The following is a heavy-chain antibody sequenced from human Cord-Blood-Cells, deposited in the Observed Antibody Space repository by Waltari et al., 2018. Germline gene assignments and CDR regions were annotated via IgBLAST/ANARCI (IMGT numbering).Heavy chain of an antibody. J-gene: IGHJ5*02. V-gene: IGHV4-34*01. D-gene: IGHD7-27*01. Sequence: QVQLQQWGAGLLKPSETLSLTCAVYGGSFSGYYWSGIRQPPGKGLEWIGEINHSGSTNYNPSLKSRVTISVDTSKNQFSLKLSSVTAADTAVYYCARREANWGGEGNWFDPWGQGTLVTVSS. CDR1: GGSFSGYY. CDR2: INHSGST. CDR3: ARREANWGGEGNWFDP.